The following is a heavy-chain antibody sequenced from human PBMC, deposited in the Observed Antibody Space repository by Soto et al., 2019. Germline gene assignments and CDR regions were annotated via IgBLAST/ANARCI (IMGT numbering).Heavy chain of an antibody. J-gene: IGHJ4*02. CDR1: GFTFSSYA. CDR2: ISGSGGST. CDR3: AKDTPMVRGVIIGPFDY. V-gene: IGHV3-23*01. Sequence: GGSLRLSCAASGFTFSSYAMSWVRQAPGKGLEWVSAISGSGGSTYYADSVKGRFTISRDNSKNTLYLQMNSLRAEDTAVYYCAKDTPMVRGVIIGPFDYWGQGTLVTVSS. D-gene: IGHD3-10*01.